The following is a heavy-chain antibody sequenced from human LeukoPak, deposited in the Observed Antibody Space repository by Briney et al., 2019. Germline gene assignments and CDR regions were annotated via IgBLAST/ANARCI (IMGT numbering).Heavy chain of an antibody. J-gene: IGHJ6*03. V-gene: IGHV4-38-2*02. CDR2: IYHTGTT. CDR3: ARDEWRDHYYYYMDV. CDR1: GFSTSSAYY. D-gene: IGHD2-8*01. Sequence: PSETLSRTCTVSGFSTSSAYYWVWIRQPPGKGLEYIGSIYHTGTTYYSPSLRSRVTISLDTSKNQFSLNLSSVTAADTAVYYCARDEWRDHYYYYMDVWGKGTTVAVSS.